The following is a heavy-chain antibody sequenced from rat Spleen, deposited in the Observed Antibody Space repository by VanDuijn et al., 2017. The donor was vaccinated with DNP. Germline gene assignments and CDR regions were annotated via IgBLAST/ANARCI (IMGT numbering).Heavy chain of an antibody. V-gene: IGHV3-1*01. J-gene: IGHJ3*01. CDR2: IRFGGNT. D-gene: IGHD1-12*02. Sequence: EVQLQESGPGLVKPSQSLSLTCSVTGYSITSKYWAWIRKFPGNKMEWMGYIRFGGNTGYNPSLKSRISITRDTSKNQFFLQLNSVTTEDTATYYCARGDGTYYWSFRPFTYWGQGTLVTVSS. CDR1: GYSITSKY. CDR3: ARGDGTYYWSFRPFTY.